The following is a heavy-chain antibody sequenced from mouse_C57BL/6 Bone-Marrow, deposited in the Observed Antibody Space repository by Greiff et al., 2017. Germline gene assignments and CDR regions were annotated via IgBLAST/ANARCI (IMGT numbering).Heavy chain of an antibody. CDR3: ARLGPYPYYFDY. CDR1: GYAFTNYL. D-gene: IGHD2-10*01. V-gene: IGHV1-54*01. CDR2: INPGSGGT. Sequence: QVQLQQSGAELVRPGTSVKVSCKASGYAFTNYLIEWVKQRPGQGLEWIGVINPGSGGTNYNEKFKGKATLTADKSSSTAYMQLSSLTSEDSAVYFCARLGPYPYYFDYRGQGTTLTVSS. J-gene: IGHJ2*01.